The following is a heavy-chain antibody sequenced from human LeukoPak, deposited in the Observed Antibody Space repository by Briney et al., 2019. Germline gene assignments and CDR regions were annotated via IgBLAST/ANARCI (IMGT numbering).Heavy chain of an antibody. J-gene: IGHJ4*02. CDR3: ARVPTYCGGDCQGRGYFDY. D-gene: IGHD2-21*02. CDR2: IIPSGGST. V-gene: IGHV1-46*01. Sequence: GASVKVSCKASGYTFINYNIHWVRQAPGQGLEWMGIIIPSGGSTIYAQKFQGRVTITADKSTSTAYMELSSLRSEDTAVYYCARVPTYCGGDCQGRGYFDYWGQGTLVTVSS. CDR1: GYTFINYN.